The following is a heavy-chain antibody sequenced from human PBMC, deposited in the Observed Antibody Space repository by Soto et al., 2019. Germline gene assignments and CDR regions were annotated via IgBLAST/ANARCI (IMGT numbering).Heavy chain of an antibody. CDR2: IYYSGST. Sequence: LETLSLTCTSSGASMSTFYWNWFRQAPGQGLEWIGYIYYSGSTNYNPSLKSRVTISVDTSKNQFSLKLSSVTAADTAVYYCARDLQGSGSYGYYYYGMDVWGQGTTVTVSS. D-gene: IGHD3-10*01. J-gene: IGHJ6*02. CDR3: ARDLQGSGSYGYYYYGMDV. V-gene: IGHV4-59*01. CDR1: GASMSTFY.